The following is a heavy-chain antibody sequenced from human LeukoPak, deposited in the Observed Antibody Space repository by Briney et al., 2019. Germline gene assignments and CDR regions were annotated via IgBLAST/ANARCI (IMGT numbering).Heavy chain of an antibody. D-gene: IGHD1-26*01. CDR1: GGSFSGYY. J-gene: IGHJ5*02. CDR3: ASWRRGSGRLDP. CDR2: INHSGST. Sequence: PSETLSLTCAVYGGSFSGYYWSWIRQPPGKGLEWIGEINHSGSTNYNPSLKSRVTISVDTSKNQFSLKLSSVTAADTAVYYCASWRRGSGRLDPWGQGTLVTVSS. V-gene: IGHV4-34*01.